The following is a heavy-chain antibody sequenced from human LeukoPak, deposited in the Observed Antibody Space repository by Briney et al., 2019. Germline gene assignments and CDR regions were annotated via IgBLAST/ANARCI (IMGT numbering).Heavy chain of an antibody. CDR1: GGSISSYY. CDR3: ARSYPYYYYYMDV. V-gene: IGHV4-59*01. CDR2: IYYSGST. Sequence: SETLSLTCTVSGGSISSYYWSWIRQPPGKGLEWIGYIYYSGSTNYDPSLKSRVTISVDTSKNQFSLNLSSVTAADTAVYYCARSYPYYYYYMDVWGKGTTVTIS. J-gene: IGHJ6*03.